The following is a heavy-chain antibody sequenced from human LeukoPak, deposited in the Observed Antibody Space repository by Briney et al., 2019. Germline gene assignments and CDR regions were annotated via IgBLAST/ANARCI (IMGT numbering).Heavy chain of an antibody. Sequence: SQTLPLTCAISGDSVSSNSAAWNWIRQSPSRGLEWLGRTYYRSKWYNDYAVSVKSRITINPDTSKNQFSLQLNSVTPEDTAVYYCARVGIAVAGSHYGMDVWGQGTTVTVSS. D-gene: IGHD6-19*01. J-gene: IGHJ6*02. V-gene: IGHV6-1*01. CDR1: GDSVSSNSAA. CDR2: TYYRSKWYN. CDR3: ARVGIAVAGSHYGMDV.